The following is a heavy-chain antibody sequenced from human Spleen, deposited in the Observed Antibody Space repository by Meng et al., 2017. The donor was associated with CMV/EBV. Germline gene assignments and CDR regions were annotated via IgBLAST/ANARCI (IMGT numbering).Heavy chain of an antibody. CDR2: ISGSGGST. V-gene: IGHV3-23*01. Sequence: ETLSLTCAASGFTFSSYAMSWVRQAPGKGLEWVSAISGSGGSTYYADSVKGRFTISRDNSKNTLYIHMNSLRAEDTAVYYCARSDRSGYFYFDYWGQGTLVTVSS. CDR1: GFTFSSYA. J-gene: IGHJ4*02. D-gene: IGHD3-22*01. CDR3: ARSDRSGYFYFDY.